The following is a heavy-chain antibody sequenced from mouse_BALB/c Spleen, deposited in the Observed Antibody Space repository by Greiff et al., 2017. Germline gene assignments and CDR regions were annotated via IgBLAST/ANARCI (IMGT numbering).Heavy chain of an antibody. V-gene: IGHV1S81*02. CDR2: INPSNGGT. CDR1: GYTFTSYY. D-gene: IGHD1-1*01. CDR3: TSFYYGYGYFDV. Sequence: LQESGAELVQPGASVKLSCKASGYTFTSYYMYWVKQRPGQGLEWIGEINPSNGGTNFNEKFKSKATLTVDKSSSTAYMQLSSLTSEDSAVYYCTSFYYGYGYFDVWGAGTTVTVSS. J-gene: IGHJ1*01.